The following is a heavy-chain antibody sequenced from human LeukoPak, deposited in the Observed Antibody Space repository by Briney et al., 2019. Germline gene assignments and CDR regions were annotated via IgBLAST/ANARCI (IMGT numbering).Heavy chain of an antibody. V-gene: IGHV1-2*02. D-gene: IGHD6-19*01. CDR3: ARDDTMYSSGWPTY. CDR2: INPNSGGT. Sequence: ASVKVSCKASGRTFTGYYMHWVRQAPGQGLEWMGWINPNSGGTNYAQKFQGRVTMTRDTSISTAYMELSRLRSDDTAVYYCARDDTMYSSGWPTYWGQGTLVTVSS. CDR1: GRTFTGYY. J-gene: IGHJ4*02.